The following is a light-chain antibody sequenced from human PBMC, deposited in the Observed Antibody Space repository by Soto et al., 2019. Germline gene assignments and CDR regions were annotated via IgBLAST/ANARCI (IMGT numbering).Light chain of an antibody. J-gene: IGKJ1*01. CDR2: DAS. CDR3: QQYNSYPRT. Sequence: DIQMTQSPSTLSASVGDRVTITCRASQSISSWLAWYQQKPGKAPKLLIYDASSLESGVPSRFSGSGSGTEFTLTISSLQPDDSGTYYCQQYNSYPRTFGQGTKVDIK. V-gene: IGKV1-5*01. CDR1: QSISSW.